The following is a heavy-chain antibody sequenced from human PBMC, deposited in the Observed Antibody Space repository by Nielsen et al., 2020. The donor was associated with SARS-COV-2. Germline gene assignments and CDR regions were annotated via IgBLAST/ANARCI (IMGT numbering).Heavy chain of an antibody. CDR3: AKSGSKAAAANKFDP. J-gene: IGHJ5*02. CDR2: IWYDGSNK. V-gene: IGHV3-33*06. Sequence: GESLKIYCAASGFTYSSPGMHWVRQAPGKGLEWVAVIWYDGSNKYYADSVKGRFTISRDNSKNTLYLQMNSLRAEDTAVYYCAKSGSKAAAANKFDPWGQGTLVTVSS. D-gene: IGHD6-13*01. CDR1: GFTYSSPG.